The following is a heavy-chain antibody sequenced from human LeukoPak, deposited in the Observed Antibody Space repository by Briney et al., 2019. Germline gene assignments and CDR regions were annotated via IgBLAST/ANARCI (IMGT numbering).Heavy chain of an antibody. Sequence: GGSLRLSCAASGFAFSSYAMSWVRQAPGKGLEWVSVIYSGGSTYYADSVKGRFTISRDNSKNTLYLQVNSLRAEDTAVYYCARTLTGDADYFDYWGQGTLVTVSS. V-gene: IGHV3-53*01. CDR3: ARTLTGDADYFDY. CDR1: GFAFSSYA. D-gene: IGHD7-27*01. J-gene: IGHJ4*02. CDR2: IYSGGST.